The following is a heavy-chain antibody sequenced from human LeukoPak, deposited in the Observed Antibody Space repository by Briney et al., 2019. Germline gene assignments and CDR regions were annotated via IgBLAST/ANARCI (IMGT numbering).Heavy chain of an antibody. D-gene: IGHD3-3*01. CDR1: GFTFSSYA. J-gene: IGHJ4*02. CDR3: AKGDYDFWSGADY. Sequence: GGSLRLSCAASGFTFSSYAMSWVRQAPGKGLEWVSAISGSGGSTYYADSVKGRFTISRDNSKNALYLQMNSLRAEDTAVYYCAKGDYDFWSGADYWGQGTLVTVSS. V-gene: IGHV3-23*01. CDR2: ISGSGGST.